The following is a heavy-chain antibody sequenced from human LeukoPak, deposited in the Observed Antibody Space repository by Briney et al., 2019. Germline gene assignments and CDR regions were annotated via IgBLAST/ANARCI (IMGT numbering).Heavy chain of an antibody. CDR1: GFTFSSYG. CDR3: AKVAVPYCSSTSCYLDY. CDR2: ISYDGSNK. V-gene: IGHV3-30*18. Sequence: PGGSLRLSCAASGFTFSSYGIHWVRQAPGKGLGWVAVISYDGSNKYYADSVKGRFTISRDNSKNTLYLQMNSLRAEDTAVYYCAKVAVPYCSSTSCYLDYWGQGTLVTVSS. D-gene: IGHD2-2*01. J-gene: IGHJ4*02.